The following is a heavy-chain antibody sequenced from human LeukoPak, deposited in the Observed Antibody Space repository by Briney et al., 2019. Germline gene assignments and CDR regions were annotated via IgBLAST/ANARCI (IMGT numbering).Heavy chain of an antibody. V-gene: IGHV3-23*01. Sequence: GGSLRLSCAASGFTFSSYAMSWVRQAPGKGLEWVSSISGSGGSTYYADSVKGRFTVSRDNSKNTLYLQMNSLRAEDTAVYYCAKDPYGTRYFDYWGQGTLVTVSS. CDR2: ISGSGGST. CDR1: GFTFSSYA. D-gene: IGHD2-2*01. J-gene: IGHJ4*02. CDR3: AKDPYGTRYFDY.